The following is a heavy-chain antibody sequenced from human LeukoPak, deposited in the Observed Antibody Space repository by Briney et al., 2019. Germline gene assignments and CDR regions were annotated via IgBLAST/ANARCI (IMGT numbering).Heavy chain of an antibody. CDR3: ARRVVVVTANDKSDAFDM. J-gene: IGHJ3*02. CDR2: IYYTGST. V-gene: IGHV4-59*01. Sequence: SETLSLTCTVSGGSISTYYWNWIRQPPGEGLEWIGYIYYTGSTKSNPSLKSRVTISLDTSKNQFSLNLSSVTAADTDVSSCARRVVVVTANDKSDAFDMWGQGTVVTVSS. CDR1: GGSISTYY. D-gene: IGHD2-15*01.